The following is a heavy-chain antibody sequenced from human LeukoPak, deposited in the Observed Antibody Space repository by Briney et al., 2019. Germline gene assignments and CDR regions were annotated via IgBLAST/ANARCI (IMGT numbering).Heavy chain of an antibody. V-gene: IGHV3-30*18. J-gene: IGHJ4*02. CDR1: GFTFSSYG. D-gene: IGHD4-17*01. Sequence: GGSPRLSCAASGFTFSSYGMHWVRQAPGKGLEWVAVISYDGSNKYYADSVKGRFTISRDNSKNTLYLQMNSLRAEDTAVYYCAKALSSLRDAWGQGTLVTVSS. CDR3: AKALSSLRDA. CDR2: ISYDGSNK.